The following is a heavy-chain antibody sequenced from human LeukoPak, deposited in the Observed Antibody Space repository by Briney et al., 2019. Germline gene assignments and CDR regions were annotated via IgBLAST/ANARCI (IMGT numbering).Heavy chain of an antibody. CDR2: ISKADNTI. Sequence: PGGSLRLSCTASGFIFENYYMTWIRQAPGKGPQWVSYISKADNTIYYADSVKGRFTVSRDNAKNSLYLQLNSLRAEDTAVYYCAKDRCSNGIGCYYYYMDVWGKGTTVTISS. J-gene: IGHJ6*03. V-gene: IGHV3-11*04. D-gene: IGHD2-8*01. CDR1: GFIFENYY. CDR3: AKDRCSNGIGCYYYYMDV.